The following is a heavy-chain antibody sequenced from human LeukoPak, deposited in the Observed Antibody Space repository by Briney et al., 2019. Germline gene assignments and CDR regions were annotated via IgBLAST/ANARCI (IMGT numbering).Heavy chain of an antibody. Sequence: ASVKVSCKASGYTFTRYDINWVRQSTGQGLEWMGWMNPNSGNTGYAQKFQGRVTMTRNTSISTAYMELSSLRSEDTAVYYCARPRYSSSWPYYYYYYYMDVWGKGTTVTVSS. D-gene: IGHD6-13*01. V-gene: IGHV1-8*01. CDR3: ARPRYSSSWPYYYYYYYMDV. J-gene: IGHJ6*03. CDR1: GYTFTRYD. CDR2: MNPNSGNT.